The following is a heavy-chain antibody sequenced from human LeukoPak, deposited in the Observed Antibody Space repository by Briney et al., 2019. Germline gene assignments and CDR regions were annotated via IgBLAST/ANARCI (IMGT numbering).Heavy chain of an antibody. J-gene: IGHJ4*02. D-gene: IGHD3-3*01. Sequence: PGGSLRLSCEVSGIMFNTFGMHWVRQAPGKGLDWVAFIWYDGSRYFYAYSVKGPFTISRADSKDTVYVQMTSLRPEDTAVYHCAIGARSYSTCPLHIGEFWGQGTPVTVSS. CDR1: GIMFNTFG. CDR3: AIGARSYSTCPLHIGEF. V-gene: IGHV3-30*02. CDR2: IWYDGSRY.